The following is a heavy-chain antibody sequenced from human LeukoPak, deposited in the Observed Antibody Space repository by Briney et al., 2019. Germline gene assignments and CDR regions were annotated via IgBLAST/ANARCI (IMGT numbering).Heavy chain of an antibody. J-gene: IGHJ5*01. CDR1: GFTFNSYW. V-gene: IGHV3-74*03. CDR3: AREKGSSNYDS. CDR2: INGDGRST. D-gene: IGHD4-11*01. Sequence: TGGSLRLSCAASGFTFNSYWIHWVRQVPGKGLVWVSRINGDGRSTAYADSVKGRFTISRDNAKNTLYLQMNSLRAEDTAVYYCAREKGSSNYDSWGQGTLVTVSS.